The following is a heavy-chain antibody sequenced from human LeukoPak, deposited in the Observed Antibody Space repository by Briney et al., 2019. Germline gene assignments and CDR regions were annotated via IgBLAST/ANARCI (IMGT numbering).Heavy chain of an antibody. CDR1: GYTFTSYG. CDR3: AIQSIVPRPGY. J-gene: IGHJ4*02. D-gene: IGHD6-6*01. CDR2: INPNSGGT. Sequence: ASVTVSCKASGYTFTSYGISWVRQAPGQGLEWMGRINPNSGGTDYAQKFQGRVTMTRDTSVSTAYMELSRLTSDGTAVYYCAIQSIVPRPGYWGQGTLVAVSS. V-gene: IGHV1-2*06.